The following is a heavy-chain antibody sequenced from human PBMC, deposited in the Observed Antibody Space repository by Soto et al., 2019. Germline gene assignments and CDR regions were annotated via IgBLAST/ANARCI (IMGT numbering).Heavy chain of an antibody. J-gene: IGHJ4*02. V-gene: IGHV4-34*01. CDR2: INHSGST. D-gene: IGHD2-15*01. Sequence: SETLSLTCAVYGGSFSGYYWSWIRQPPGKGLEWIGEINHSGSTNYNPSLKSRVTISVDTSKNQFSLKLSSVTAADTAVYYCARAAPRYCSGGSCYSGRDDWGQGTRVTVSS. CDR1: GGSFSGYY. CDR3: ARAAPRYCSGGSCYSGRDD.